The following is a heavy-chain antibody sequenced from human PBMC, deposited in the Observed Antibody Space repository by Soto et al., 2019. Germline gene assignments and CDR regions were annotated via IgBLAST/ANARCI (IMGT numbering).Heavy chain of an antibody. CDR1: GFTVSSNY. D-gene: IGHD3-3*01. V-gene: IGHV3-66*01. Sequence: GGSLRLCCAASGFTVSSNYMSWVRQAPGKGLEWVSVIYSGGSTYYADSVKGRFTISRDNSKNTLYLQMNSLRAEDTAVYYCARTAYYDFWSGWLSDYWGQGTLVTVSS. CDR3: ARTAYYDFWSGWLSDY. CDR2: IYSGGST. J-gene: IGHJ4*02.